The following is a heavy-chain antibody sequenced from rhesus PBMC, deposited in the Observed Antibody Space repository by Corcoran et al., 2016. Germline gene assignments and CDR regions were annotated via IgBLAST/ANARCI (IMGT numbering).Heavy chain of an antibody. Sequence: QVQLQESGPGLGKPSETLSRTCAASGGSISGDYWNCNRQPPGKGLEWIGHVGGRFTYSHPSLESRVALSRDPSTNRFSRKLTSVTAADTAVYYCARGGSYRYDGIDFWGQGLRVTVSS. CDR1: GGSISGDY. CDR3: ARGGSYRYDGIDF. J-gene: IGHJ3*01. CDR2: VGGRFT. D-gene: IGHD3-16*01. V-gene: IGHV4-165*02.